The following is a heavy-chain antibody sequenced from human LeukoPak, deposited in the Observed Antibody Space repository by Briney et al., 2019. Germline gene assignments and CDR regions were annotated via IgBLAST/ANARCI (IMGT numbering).Heavy chain of an antibody. CDR3: AREGYCSSTSCGAFDI. CDR2: MNPNSGGT. Sequence: ASVKVSCEASGYTFTSYDINWVRQATGQGLEWMGWMNPNSGGTNYAQKLQGRVTMTTDTSTSTAYMELRSLRSDDTAVYYCAREGYCSSTSCGAFDIWGQGTMVTVSS. D-gene: IGHD2-2*01. CDR1: GYTFTSYD. V-gene: IGHV1-18*01. J-gene: IGHJ3*02.